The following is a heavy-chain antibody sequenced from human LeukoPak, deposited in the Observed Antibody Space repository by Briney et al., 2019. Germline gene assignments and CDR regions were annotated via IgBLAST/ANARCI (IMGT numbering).Heavy chain of an antibody. CDR2: VYYSGST. CDR3: ARDSPGYSSGWYWFDP. Sequence: SETLSLTCTVSGGSISSYYWSWIRQPPGKGLEWIGYVYYSGSTNYNPSLKSRVTISVDTSKNQFSLKLSSVTAADTAVYYCARDSPGYSSGWYWFDPWGQGTLVTVSS. D-gene: IGHD6-19*01. CDR1: GGSISSYY. V-gene: IGHV4-59*01. J-gene: IGHJ5*02.